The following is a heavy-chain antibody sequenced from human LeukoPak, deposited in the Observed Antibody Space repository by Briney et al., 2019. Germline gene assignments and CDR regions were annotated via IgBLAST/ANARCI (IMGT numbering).Heavy chain of an antibody. CDR1: GFTFGGYG. Sequence: GRSLRLSCAGSGFTFGGYGMHWFRQTPGKGLEWVAVIAYNGSRAFYADSVKGRFTISRDNSKNTMSVQMDDLRAEDTAVYYCTRYNNDHFDYWGQGTLVTVSS. D-gene: IGHD1-14*01. V-gene: IGHV3-33*01. CDR3: TRYNNDHFDY. J-gene: IGHJ4*02. CDR2: IAYNGSRA.